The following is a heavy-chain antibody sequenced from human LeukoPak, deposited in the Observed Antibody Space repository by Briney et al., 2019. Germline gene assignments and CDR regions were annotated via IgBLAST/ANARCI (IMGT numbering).Heavy chain of an antibody. D-gene: IGHD3-22*01. CDR1: GGSISSGDYY. V-gene: IGHV4-30-4*01. CDR3: ASRRDSSGYERH. CDR2: IYYSGST. J-gene: IGHJ4*02. Sequence: SETLSLTCTVSGGSISSGDYYWSWIRQPPGKGLEWIGYIYYSGSTYYNPSLKSRVTISVDTSKNQFSLKLSSVTAADTGVYYCASRRDSSGYERHWGQGTLVTVSS.